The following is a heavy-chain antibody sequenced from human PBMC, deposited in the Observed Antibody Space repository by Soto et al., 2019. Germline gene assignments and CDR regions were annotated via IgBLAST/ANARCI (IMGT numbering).Heavy chain of an antibody. CDR2: IYYSGST. CDR1: GGSISSYY. CDR3: ARGYDFWSGYYSFDY. Sequence: PSETLSLTCTVSGGSISSYYWSWIRQPPGKGLEWIGYIYYSGSTNYNPSLKSRVTISVDTSKSQFSLKLSSVTAADTAVYYCARGYDFWSGYYSFDYWGQGTLVTVSS. V-gene: IGHV4-59*01. J-gene: IGHJ4*02. D-gene: IGHD3-3*01.